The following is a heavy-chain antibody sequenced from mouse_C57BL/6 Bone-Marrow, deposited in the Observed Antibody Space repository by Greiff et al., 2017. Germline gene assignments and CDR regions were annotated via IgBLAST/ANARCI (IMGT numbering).Heavy chain of an antibody. CDR1: GYTFTSYW. CDR2: IHPNSGRT. V-gene: IGHV1-64*01. CDR3: ARRTMTMEYFDY. Sequence: QVQLQQPGAELVKPGASVKLSCKASGYTFTSYWMHWVKQRPGQGLEWIGMIHPNSGRTNYNEKFKSKATLTVEKSSSTAYLQLSSLTSEDSTVYYCARRTMTMEYFDYWGQGTTLTVSS. J-gene: IGHJ2*01.